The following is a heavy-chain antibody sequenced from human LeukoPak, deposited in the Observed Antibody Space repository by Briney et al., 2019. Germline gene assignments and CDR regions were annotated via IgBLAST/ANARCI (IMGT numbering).Heavy chain of an antibody. CDR3: ARDLTSYYYDNSGYRNYYFDY. V-gene: IGHV3-23*01. J-gene: IGHJ4*02. Sequence: QTGGSLRLSCAASGFTFSSYAMSWVRQAPGKGLEWVSAISGSGGSTYYADSVKGRFTISRDNAKNSLYLQMNSLRAEDTAVYYCARDLTSYYYDNSGYRNYYFDYWGQGTLVTVSS. CDR1: GFTFSSYA. CDR2: ISGSGGST. D-gene: IGHD3-22*01.